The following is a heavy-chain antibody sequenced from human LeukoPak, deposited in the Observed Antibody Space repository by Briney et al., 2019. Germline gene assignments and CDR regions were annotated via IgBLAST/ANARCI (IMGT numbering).Heavy chain of an antibody. CDR3: AKAGTDNYYYYMDV. CDR1: GFTFSSYS. J-gene: IGHJ6*03. D-gene: IGHD1-1*01. Sequence: PGGSLRLSCAAPGFTFSSYSMNWVRQAPGKGLEWVSTISGSGGSTYYADSVKGRFTISRDNSKNMLYVQVNSLRVEDTAVYYCAKAGTDNYYYYMDVWGKGTTVTVSS. V-gene: IGHV3-23*01. CDR2: ISGSGGST.